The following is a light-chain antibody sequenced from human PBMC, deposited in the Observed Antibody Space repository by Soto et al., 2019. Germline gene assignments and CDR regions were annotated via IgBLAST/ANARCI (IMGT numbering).Light chain of an antibody. J-gene: IGLJ1*01. CDR3: SSYTSGSTRV. Sequence: QSVLTQPASVSGSPGQSITISCTGTSSDVGDYNYVSWYQQHPGKAPKLMIFDVSNRPSGVSNRFSGSKSGNTASLTISGLQAEDEADYYCSSYTSGSTRVFGTGTKVTVL. CDR1: SSDVGDYNY. CDR2: DVS. V-gene: IGLV2-14*01.